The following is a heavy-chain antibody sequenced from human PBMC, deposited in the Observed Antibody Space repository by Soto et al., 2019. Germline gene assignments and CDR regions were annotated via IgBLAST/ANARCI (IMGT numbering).Heavy chain of an antibody. D-gene: IGHD6-13*01. J-gene: IGHJ5*02. CDR1: GFSLSNAGLG. V-gene: IGHV2-26*04. CDR2: IFSNDEK. Sequence: QVTVKESGPVLVKPTETLTLTCTVSGFSLSNAGLGVSWLRQPPGTALEWLAHIFSNDEKSSSTSLKSRLTISKDTSKSQVVRTMTNMDPVDTATYYCASTYSTSWYWFDPCGQGTLVTVSS. CDR3: ASTYSTSWYWFDP.